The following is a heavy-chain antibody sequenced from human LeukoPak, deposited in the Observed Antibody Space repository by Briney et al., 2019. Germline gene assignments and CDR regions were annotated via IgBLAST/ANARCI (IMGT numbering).Heavy chain of an antibody. CDR1: GGSISSGGYY. CDR2: INHSGST. D-gene: IGHD6-13*01. J-gene: IGHJ6*02. V-gene: IGHV4-30-2*01. CDR3: ARFSSSWYVSYYGMDV. Sequence: SQTLSLTCTVSGGSISSGGYYWSWIRQPPGKGLEWIGEINHSGSTNYNPSLKSRVTISVDTSKNQFSLKLSSVTAADTAVYYCARFSSSWYVSYYGMDVWGQGTTVTVFS.